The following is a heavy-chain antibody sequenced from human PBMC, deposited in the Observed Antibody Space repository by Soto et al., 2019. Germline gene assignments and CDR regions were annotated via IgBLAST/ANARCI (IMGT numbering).Heavy chain of an antibody. V-gene: IGHV4-30-4*01. Sequence: QVQLQESGPGLVRPSQTLSLTCTVAGGSMSENDYYWSWLRQSPGQGLQWIGYIYDTWTTSYSPSLKSRVTMSADTSRNQFSLKRTSVTAAATALYFCARGIVRGGFDIWGQGTLVTVSS. CDR3: ARGIVRGGFDI. D-gene: IGHD3-10*02. CDR1: GGSMSENDYY. J-gene: IGHJ3*02. CDR2: IYDTWTT.